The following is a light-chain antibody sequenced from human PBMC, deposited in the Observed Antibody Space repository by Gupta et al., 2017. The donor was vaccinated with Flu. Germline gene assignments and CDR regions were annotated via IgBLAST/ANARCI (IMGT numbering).Light chain of an antibody. J-gene: IGKJ2*01. CDR3: QQYHSYPYT. CDR1: QSISSW. V-gene: IGKV1-5*03. Sequence: DIQMTQSPSILSASVGDRVTITCRASQSISSWLAWYQQKPGKAPKLLIYKASSLESGVPSRFSGSGSGTEFTLTISSLQPDDFATYYCQQYHSYPYTFGQGTNLEIK. CDR2: KAS.